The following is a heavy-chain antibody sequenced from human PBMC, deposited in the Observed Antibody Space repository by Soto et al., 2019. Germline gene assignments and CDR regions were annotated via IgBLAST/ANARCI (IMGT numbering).Heavy chain of an antibody. Sequence: GESLKISCKGSGYSFTSYWIGWVRQMPGKGLEWMGIIYPGDSDTRYSPSFQGQVTISADKSISTAYLQWSSLKASDTAMYYCARQVRSTDYGDPSNYFDYWGQGTLVTVSS. V-gene: IGHV5-51*01. D-gene: IGHD4-17*01. CDR3: ARQVRSTDYGDPSNYFDY. CDR1: GYSFTSYW. CDR2: IYPGDSDT. J-gene: IGHJ4*02.